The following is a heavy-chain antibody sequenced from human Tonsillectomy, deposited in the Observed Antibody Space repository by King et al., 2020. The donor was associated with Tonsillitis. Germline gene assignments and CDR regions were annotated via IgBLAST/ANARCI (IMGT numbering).Heavy chain of an antibody. J-gene: IGHJ4*02. CDR1: GFTFSSYA. CDR3: ARGLIRVAGTNLLWY. D-gene: IGHD6-19*01. Sequence: VQLVGSGGGVVQPGRSLRLSCAASGFTFSSYAMHWVRQAPGKGLEWVAVISYDGSNKYYADSVKGRFTISRDNSKNTLYLQMNSLRAEDTAVYYCARGLIRVAGTNLLWYWGQGTLVTVSS. V-gene: IGHV3-30*04. CDR2: ISYDGSNK.